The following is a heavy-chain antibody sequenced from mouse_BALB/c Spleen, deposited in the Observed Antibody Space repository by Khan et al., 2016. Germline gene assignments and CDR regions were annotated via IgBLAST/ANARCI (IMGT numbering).Heavy chain of an antibody. CDR3: TRSPTATRYFDV. CDR1: GYSITSDYA. Sequence: EVQLQESGPGLVKPSQSLSLTCTVTGYSITSDYAWNWIRQFPGNKLEWMGYIRCSGSTTYNPSLKSRISITRDTSKNQFFLQLYSVTTEDTATYYCTRSPTATRYFDVWDAGTTVTVSS. D-gene: IGHD1-2*01. CDR2: IRCSGST. J-gene: IGHJ1*01. V-gene: IGHV3-2*02.